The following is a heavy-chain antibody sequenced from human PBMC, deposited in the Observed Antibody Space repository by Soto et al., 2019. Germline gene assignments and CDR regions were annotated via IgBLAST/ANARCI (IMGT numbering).Heavy chain of an antibody. D-gene: IGHD3-16*02. Sequence: QVQLVQSGAEVKKPGASVKVSCKASGYTFTSYDINWVRQATGQGLEWMGWMNPNSGNTGYAQKFQGRVTMTRNTSIRTAYMELSSLRSEDTAVYYCARRGYDYIWGSYRYQVDYWGQGTLVTVSS. CDR3: ARRGYDYIWGSYRYQVDY. J-gene: IGHJ4*02. CDR2: MNPNSGNT. V-gene: IGHV1-8*01. CDR1: GYTFTSYD.